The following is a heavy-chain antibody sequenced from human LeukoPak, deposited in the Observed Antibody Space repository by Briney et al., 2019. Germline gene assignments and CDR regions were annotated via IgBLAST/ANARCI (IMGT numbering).Heavy chain of an antibody. Sequence: GGSLRLSCAASGFTFSDYYMSWIRQAPGKGLEWVSYISSSGSTLYYADSVKGRITISRDNAKKLLYRQMNRLRAEDTAVYYCARRRYSWIAIDYWGQGTLVTVSS. CDR3: ARRRYSWIAIDY. CDR2: ISSSGSTL. CDR1: GFTFSDYY. D-gene: IGHD1-20*01. J-gene: IGHJ4*02. V-gene: IGHV3-11*01.